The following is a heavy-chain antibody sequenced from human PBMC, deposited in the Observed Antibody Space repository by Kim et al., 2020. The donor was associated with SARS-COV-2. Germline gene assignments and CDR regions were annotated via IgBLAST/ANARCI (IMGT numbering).Heavy chain of an antibody. Sequence: ASVKVSCKASGYTFTSYGISWVRQAPGQGLEWMGWISAYNGNTNYAQKLQGRVTMTTDTSTSTAYMELRSLRSYDTAVYYCARRHCSSTSCPGFDAFDIWGQGTMVTVSS. CDR1: GYTFTSYG. D-gene: IGHD2-2*01. V-gene: IGHV1-18*01. CDR3: ARRHCSSTSCPGFDAFDI. CDR2: ISAYNGNT. J-gene: IGHJ3*02.